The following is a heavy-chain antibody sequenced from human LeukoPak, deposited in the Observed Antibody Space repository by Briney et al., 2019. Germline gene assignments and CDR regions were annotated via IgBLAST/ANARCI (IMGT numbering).Heavy chain of an antibody. J-gene: IGHJ4*02. Sequence: ASVKVSCKASGYSFTTYGISWVRQAPGQGLEWMGWISANNNNTDNVQKLQGRVTMTRDTSISTAYMELSRLRSDDTAVYYCARVVVRDANNYKDYWGQGTLVTVSS. V-gene: IGHV1-18*01. CDR1: GYSFTTYG. CDR2: ISANNNNT. D-gene: IGHD5-24*01. CDR3: ARVVVRDANNYKDY.